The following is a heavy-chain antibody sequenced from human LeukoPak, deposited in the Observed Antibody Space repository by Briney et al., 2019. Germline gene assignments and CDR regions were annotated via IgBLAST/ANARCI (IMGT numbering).Heavy chain of an antibody. Sequence: PSETLSLTCTVSGGSISSYYWSWIRQPPGKGLEWIGYTYYSGSTNYNPSLKSRVTISVDTSKNQFSLKLSSVTAADTAVYYCARGLAYYYDSSGYPDDAFDIWGQGTMVTVSS. CDR2: TYYSGST. CDR3: ARGLAYYYDSSGYPDDAFDI. CDR1: GGSISSYY. J-gene: IGHJ3*02. D-gene: IGHD3-22*01. V-gene: IGHV4-59*01.